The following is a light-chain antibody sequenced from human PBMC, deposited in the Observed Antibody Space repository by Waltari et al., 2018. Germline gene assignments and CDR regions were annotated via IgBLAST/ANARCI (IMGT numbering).Light chain of an antibody. J-gene: IGLJ1*01. CDR2: STS. V-gene: IGLV1-44*01. CDR3: AAWDDSLNGYV. CDR1: SSNIGSNT. Sequence: QSVLTQPPSASGTPGQRVTISCSGSSSNIGSNTVNWYQQLPGTAPRLLIYSTSPRPSGGRGRFSGAKSGTSASLAISGLQSEDEADYDCAAWDDSLNGYVFGTGTKVTVL.